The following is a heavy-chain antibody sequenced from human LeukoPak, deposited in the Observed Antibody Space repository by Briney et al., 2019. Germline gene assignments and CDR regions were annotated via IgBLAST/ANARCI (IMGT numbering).Heavy chain of an antibody. CDR2: INNDGSSA. J-gene: IGHJ4*02. D-gene: IGHD3-22*01. CDR1: RFTFTSYW. CDR3: ARGIITLNY. V-gene: IGHV3-74*01. Sequence: PGGSLRLSCAVSRFTFTSYWMHWVRQAPGKGLVWVSRINNDGSSASYADSVKGRFTISRDNAKNTLHLQMNSLRAEDTAVYYCARGIITLNYWGQGTLVTVSS.